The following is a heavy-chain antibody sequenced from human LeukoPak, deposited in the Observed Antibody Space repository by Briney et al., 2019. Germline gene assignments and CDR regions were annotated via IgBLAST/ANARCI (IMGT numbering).Heavy chain of an antibody. V-gene: IGHV3-7*03. CDR2: IKNDGSET. J-gene: IGHJ4*02. Sequence: GGALLLSCAGSGFNFIDHWMDWVRQAPGKGLEGVGHIKNDGSETYYLDSLKGRFSISTDNTNNALYLQMSSLRVEDTAVYYCVKNDGWFHLAQWGQGTLVTVSS. CDR3: VKNDGWFHLAQ. CDR1: GFNFIDHW. D-gene: IGHD6-19*01.